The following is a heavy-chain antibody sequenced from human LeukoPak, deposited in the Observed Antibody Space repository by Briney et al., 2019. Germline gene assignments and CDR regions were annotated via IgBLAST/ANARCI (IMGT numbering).Heavy chain of an antibody. CDR1: GFTFSSYW. V-gene: IGHV3-74*01. CDR3: TRGGTSGWY. J-gene: IGHJ4*02. CDR2: INTDGSTT. Sequence: GGSLRLSCAGSGFTFSSYWMHWVRQAPGKGLVWVSHINTDGSTTNYADSVKGRFTISRDNAKNTLYLQMNSLRAEDTAVYYCTRGGTSGWYLGQGTLVTVSS. D-gene: IGHD6-19*01.